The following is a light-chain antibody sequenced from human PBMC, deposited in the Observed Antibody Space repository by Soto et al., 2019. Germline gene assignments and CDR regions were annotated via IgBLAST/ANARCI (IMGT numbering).Light chain of an antibody. V-gene: IGKV3-20*01. CDR1: QSVSSY. CDR2: DAS. J-gene: IGKJ1*01. Sequence: EIVLTQSPATLSVSPGDSATLSYRASQSVSSYLAWYQQKPGQAPRLLIYDASNRATGIPDRFSGSGSGTEFTLTISRLEPEDFAVYYCKQYGSSGTCGQGTKVDIK. CDR3: KQYGSSGT.